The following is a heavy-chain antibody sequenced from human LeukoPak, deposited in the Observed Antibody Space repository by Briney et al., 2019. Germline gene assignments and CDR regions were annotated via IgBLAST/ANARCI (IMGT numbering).Heavy chain of an antibody. J-gene: IGHJ6*03. CDR2: IYYSGST. CDR1: GGSISSGGYS. CDR3: ASGSYAFYYMDV. Sequence: SQTLSPTCAVSGGSISSGGYSWSWIRQPPGKGLEWIGYIYYSGSTYYNPSLKSRVTISVDTSKNQFSLKLSSVTAADTAVYYCASGSYAFYYMDVWGKGTTVTVSS. D-gene: IGHD1-26*01. V-gene: IGHV4-30-4*07.